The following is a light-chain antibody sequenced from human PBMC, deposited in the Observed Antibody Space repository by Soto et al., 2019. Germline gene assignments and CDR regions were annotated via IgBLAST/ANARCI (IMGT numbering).Light chain of an antibody. Sequence: VKTQSPLSLPVTLGQPATLSCRASQSLGGNLAWYQQKPGQAPRLLIYGASNRATGIPDRFSGSGSGTDFTLTISRLAPEDFAVDYCQHYGSPGTFGQGTKVDIK. CDR1: QSLGGN. CDR3: QHYGSPGT. V-gene: IGKV3-20*01. CDR2: GAS. J-gene: IGKJ1*01.